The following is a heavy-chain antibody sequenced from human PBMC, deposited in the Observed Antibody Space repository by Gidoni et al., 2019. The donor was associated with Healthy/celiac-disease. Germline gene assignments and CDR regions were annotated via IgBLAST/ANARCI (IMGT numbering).Heavy chain of an antibody. D-gene: IGHD1-26*01. CDR3: AYSQPSSGRWFDP. CDR2: ISSSSSYI. CDR1: GFTFSSYS. Sequence: EVQLVESGGGLVKPGGSLRLSCAASGFTFSSYSMNWVRQAPGKGLEWVSSISSSSSYIYYADSVKGRFTISRDNAKNSLYLQMNSLRAEDTAVYYCAYSQPSSGRWFDPWGQGTLVTVSS. J-gene: IGHJ5*02. V-gene: IGHV3-21*01.